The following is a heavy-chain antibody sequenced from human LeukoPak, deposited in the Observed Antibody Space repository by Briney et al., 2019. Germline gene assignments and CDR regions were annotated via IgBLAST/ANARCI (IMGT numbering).Heavy chain of an antibody. D-gene: IGHD4-17*01. CDR1: GVSFDDYY. V-gene: IGHV4-34*01. CDR3: TRMTTGHDY. CDR2: INHSGYT. J-gene: IGHJ4*02. Sequence: PSETLSLTCAVSGVSFDDYYWAWVRQTPGKGLEWIGEINHSGYTNDNPSLKCRVTLSIDTSRKQFSLNMRSVTVADAGIYFCTRMTTGHDYWGQGTLVTVSS.